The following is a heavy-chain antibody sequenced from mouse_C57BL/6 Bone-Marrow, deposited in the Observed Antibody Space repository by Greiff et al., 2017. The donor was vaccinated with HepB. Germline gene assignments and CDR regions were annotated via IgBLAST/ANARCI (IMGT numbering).Heavy chain of an antibody. CDR2: INPGSGGT. CDR1: GYAFTNYL. Sequence: QVQLQQSGAELVRPGTSVKVSCKASGYAFTNYLIEWVKQRPGQGLEWIGVINPGSGGTNYNEKFKGKATLTADKSSSTAYMQLSSLTSEDSAVYFCARRGDYPAWFAYWGQGTLFTVSA. J-gene: IGHJ3*01. D-gene: IGHD2-4*01. V-gene: IGHV1-54*01. CDR3: ARRGDYPAWFAY.